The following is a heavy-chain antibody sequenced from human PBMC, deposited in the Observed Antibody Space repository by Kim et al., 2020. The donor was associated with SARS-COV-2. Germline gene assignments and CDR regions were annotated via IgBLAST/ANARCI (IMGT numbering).Heavy chain of an antibody. CDR3: AKDSPYYGSGRGWFDP. V-gene: IGHV3-30*02. J-gene: IGHJ5*02. Sequence: SVKGRFTISRDNSKNTLYLQMNSLRAEDTAVYYCAKDSPYYGSGRGWFDPWGQGTLVTVSS. D-gene: IGHD3-10*01.